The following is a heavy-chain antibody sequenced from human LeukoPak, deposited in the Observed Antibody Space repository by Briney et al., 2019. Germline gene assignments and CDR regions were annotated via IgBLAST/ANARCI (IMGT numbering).Heavy chain of an antibody. V-gene: IGHV3-23*01. CDR3: AKDVWYYYDSSGDYFDY. Sequence: HPGGSLRLSCAASGFTFSNYAVSWVRQAPGKGLEWVSVIRGSGGSTYYADSVKGRFTISRDNSKNTLYLQMNSLRAEDTAVYYCAKDVWYYYDSSGDYFDYWGQGTLVTVSS. D-gene: IGHD3-22*01. CDR1: GFTFSNYA. J-gene: IGHJ4*02. CDR2: IRGSGGST.